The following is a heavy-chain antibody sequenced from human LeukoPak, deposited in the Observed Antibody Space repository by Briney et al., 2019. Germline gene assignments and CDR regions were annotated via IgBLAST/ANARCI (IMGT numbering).Heavy chain of an antibody. CDR3: ARTVAAGYSSSYDP. CDR1: GYTFTSFG. Sequence: GASVKVSCKASGYTFTSFGISLVRQAPGQGHEWMGWISAYNGNTNYAQKLQGTVTMTTDTSTSTAYMELRSLRSDDTAVYYCARTVAAGYSSSYDPWGQGTLVTVSS. V-gene: IGHV1-18*01. J-gene: IGHJ5*02. CDR2: ISAYNGNT. D-gene: IGHD6-6*01.